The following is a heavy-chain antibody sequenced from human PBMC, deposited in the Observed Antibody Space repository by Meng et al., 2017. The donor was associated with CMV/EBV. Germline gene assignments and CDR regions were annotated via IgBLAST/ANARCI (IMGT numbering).Heavy chain of an antibody. CDR1: GFTFSSYA. V-gene: IGHV3-64*01. D-gene: IGHD2-15*01. CDR3: ARGDIVVVVGIDY. CDR2: ISSNGGST. J-gene: IGHJ4*02. Sequence: VQRWEAGGRLVQPGGSLGRSWSASGFTFSSYAMHWVRQAPGKGLEYVSAISSNGGSTYYANSVKGRFTISRDNSKNTLYLQMGSLRAEDMAVYYCARGDIVVVVGIDYWGQGTLVTVSS.